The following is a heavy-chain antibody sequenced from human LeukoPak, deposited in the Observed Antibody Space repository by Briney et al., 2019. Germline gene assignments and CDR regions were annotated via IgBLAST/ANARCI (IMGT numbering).Heavy chain of an antibody. Sequence: GGSLRLSCAASGFTFSSSGMTWVRQAPGKGLEWVSTISGSGGSTYYADSVKGRFTISRDNSKNTLYLQMNSLRAEDTAVYYCASASRVYYYYMDVWGKGTTVTVSS. CDR1: GFTFSSSG. V-gene: IGHV3-23*01. CDR3: ASASRVYYYYMDV. J-gene: IGHJ6*03. CDR2: ISGSGGST.